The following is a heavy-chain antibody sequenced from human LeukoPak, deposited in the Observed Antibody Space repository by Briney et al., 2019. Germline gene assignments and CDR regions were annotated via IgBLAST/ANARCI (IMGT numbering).Heavy chain of an antibody. V-gene: IGHV3-11*01. CDR1: GFTFSDYY. J-gene: IGHJ3*02. Sequence: GGSLRLSCAASGFTFSDYYMSWIRQAPGKGLEWVSYISSSASTIYYADSVKGRFTISRDNAKNSLYLQMNSLRAEDAALYYCAKDQSSSFDAFDIWGQGTMVTVSS. CDR3: AKDQSSSFDAFDI. CDR2: ISSSASTI. D-gene: IGHD6-13*01.